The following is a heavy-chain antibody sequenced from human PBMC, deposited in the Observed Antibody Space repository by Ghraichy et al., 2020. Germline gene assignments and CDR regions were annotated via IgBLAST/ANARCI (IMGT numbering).Heavy chain of an antibody. D-gene: IGHD4-17*01. Sequence: GGLRLSCAASGFTFSSYWMHWVRQAPGKGLVWVSRINSDGSSTSYADSVKGRFTISRDNAKNTLYLQMNSLRAEDTAVYYCARIGLTTVTDWYFDLWGRGTLVTVSS. J-gene: IGHJ2*01. CDR2: INSDGSST. CDR3: ARIGLTTVTDWYFDL. V-gene: IGHV3-74*01. CDR1: GFTFSSYW.